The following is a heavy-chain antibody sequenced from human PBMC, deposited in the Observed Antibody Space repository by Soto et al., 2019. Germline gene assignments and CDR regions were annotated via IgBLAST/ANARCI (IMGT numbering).Heavy chain of an antibody. D-gene: IGHD3-3*01. CDR1: GYTFTGYF. Sequence: ASVKVYCKASGYTFTGYFIHWVRQAPGQGLEWMAYINPNSGATKYAQKFQGRVTLTRDTSINTAYMEMSMVTSDDTAVYYCARGGGTILAPLPWGQGTLVTVSS. CDR2: INPNSGAT. J-gene: IGHJ5*02. CDR3: ARGGGTILAPLP. V-gene: IGHV1-2*02.